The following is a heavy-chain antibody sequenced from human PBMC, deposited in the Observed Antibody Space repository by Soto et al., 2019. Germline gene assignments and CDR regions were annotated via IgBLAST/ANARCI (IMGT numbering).Heavy chain of an antibody. D-gene: IGHD3-9*01. Sequence: SETLSLTCPVSGVSISNFYWSWIRQPPGKGLEWIGYVYYTESTSYNPSLKRRVTFSADSSRGQFSLRLNSVTAADTAVYYCARTVLGPDLLADSFVDYYYYMDVWGQGTTVTVSS. J-gene: IGHJ6*03. CDR1: GVSISNFY. CDR3: ARTVLGPDLLADSFVDYYYYMDV. V-gene: IGHV4-59*08. CDR2: VYYTEST.